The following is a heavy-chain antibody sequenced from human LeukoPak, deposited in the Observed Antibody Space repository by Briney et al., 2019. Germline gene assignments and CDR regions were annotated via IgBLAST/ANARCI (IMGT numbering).Heavy chain of an antibody. J-gene: IGHJ4*02. CDR1: GGSLRSGDYY. CDR2: IYYSGST. V-gene: IGHV4-30-4*01. Sequence: SETLSLTCTVSGGSLRSGDYYWSWIRQPPGKGLEWIGYIYYSGSTNYNPSLKSRVTISVDKSKNQFSLKLSSVTAADTAVYYCARDLGGVDDYWGQGTLVTVSS. CDR3: ARDLGGVDDY. D-gene: IGHD2-15*01.